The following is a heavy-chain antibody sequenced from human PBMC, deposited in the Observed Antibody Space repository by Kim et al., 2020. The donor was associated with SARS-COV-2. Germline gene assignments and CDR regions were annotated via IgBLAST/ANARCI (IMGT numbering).Heavy chain of an antibody. CDR2: IKSNTDGGTT. J-gene: IGHJ5*02. V-gene: IGHV3-15*01. D-gene: IGHD1-26*01. Sequence: GGSLRLSCAASGFTISDAWMSWVRQAPGKGLELVGRIKSNTDGGTTEYAAPVKGRFTISRDDSTNTLFLQMSSLKTEDTALYYCTRWNSGNYYDASWGQGTRVTVSS. CDR1: GFTISDAW. CDR3: TRWNSGNYYDAS.